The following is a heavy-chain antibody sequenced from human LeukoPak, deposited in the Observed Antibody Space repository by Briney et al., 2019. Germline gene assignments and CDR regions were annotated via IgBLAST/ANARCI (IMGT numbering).Heavy chain of an antibody. V-gene: IGHV1-69*04. CDR2: IIPILGIA. CDR3: ARPGSIAAAGTAPLGY. CDR1: GGTFSSYA. D-gene: IGHD6-13*01. J-gene: IGHJ4*02. Sequence: SVKVSCKASGGTFSSYAISWVRQAPGQGLEWMGRIIPILGIANYAQKFQGRVTITADKSTSTAYMELGSLRSEDTAVYYCARPGSIAAAGTAPLGYWGQGTLVTVSS.